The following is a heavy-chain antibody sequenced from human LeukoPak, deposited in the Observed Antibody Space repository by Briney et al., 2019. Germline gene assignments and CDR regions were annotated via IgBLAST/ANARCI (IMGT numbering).Heavy chain of an antibody. CDR3: ARFAVAVAGRFGIDY. CDR1: GGSISSYY. D-gene: IGHD6-19*01. CDR2: IYTSGST. V-gene: IGHV4-4*07. J-gene: IGHJ4*02. Sequence: SETLSLTCTVSGGSISSYYWSWIRQPAGKGLEWIGRIYTSGSTNYNPSLKSRVTISVDTSKNQFSLKLSSVTAADTAVYYCARFAVAVAGRFGIDYWGQGTLVTVSS.